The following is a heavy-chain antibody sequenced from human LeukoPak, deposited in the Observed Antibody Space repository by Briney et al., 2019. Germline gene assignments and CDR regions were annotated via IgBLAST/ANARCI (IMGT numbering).Heavy chain of an antibody. Sequence: GGSLRLSCAASGFTFSRYWMSWVRQAPGKGLEWVANIKQDGREKYYMDSVKGRFTISRDNAKNALYLQMNRLRAEDTAVYYCARGYNDFWSGYYNYFDHWGQGTLVTVSS. J-gene: IGHJ4*02. CDR1: GFTFSRYW. V-gene: IGHV3-7*01. D-gene: IGHD3-3*01. CDR3: ARGYNDFWSGYYNYFDH. CDR2: IKQDGREK.